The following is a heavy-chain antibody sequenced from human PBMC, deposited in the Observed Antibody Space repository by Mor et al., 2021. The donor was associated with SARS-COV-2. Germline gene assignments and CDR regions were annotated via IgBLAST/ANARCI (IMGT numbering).Heavy chain of an antibody. Sequence: SYAMHWVRQAPGKGLEWVAVISYDGSNKYYADSVKGRFTISRDNSKNTLYLQMNSLRAEDTAVYYCASSLARFGELLGYMD. D-gene: IGHD3-10*02. CDR1: SYA. V-gene: IGHV3-30-3*01. CDR3: ASSLARFGELLGYMD. J-gene: IGHJ6*03. CDR2: ISYDGSNK.